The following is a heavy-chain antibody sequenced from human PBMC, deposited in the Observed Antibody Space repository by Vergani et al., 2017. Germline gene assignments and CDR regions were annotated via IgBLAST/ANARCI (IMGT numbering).Heavy chain of an antibody. CDR3: ARLPGETVTTWWYFDL. J-gene: IGHJ2*01. Sequence: VQLVQSGAEVKKPGESLTISCKGSGYSFTSYWIGWVRQMPGKGLEWMGIIYPGDSDTRYSPSFQGQVTISADKSISTAYLQWSSLKASDTAMYYCARLPGETVTTWWYFDLWGRGTLVTVSS. D-gene: IGHD4-17*01. CDR1: GYSFTSYW. CDR2: IYPGDSDT. V-gene: IGHV5-51*01.